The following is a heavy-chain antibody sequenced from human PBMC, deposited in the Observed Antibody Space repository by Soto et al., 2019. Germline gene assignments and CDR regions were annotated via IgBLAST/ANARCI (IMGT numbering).Heavy chain of an antibody. V-gene: IGHV1-3*01. CDR3: ARDSEYQLPPGAFDI. J-gene: IGHJ3*02. Sequence: ASVKVSCKASGYTFTSYAMHWVRQAPGQRLEWMGWINAGNGNTKYSQKFQGRVTITRDTSASTAYMELSSLRSEDTAVYYCARDSEYQLPPGAFDIWGQGTMVTVSS. CDR2: INAGNGNT. D-gene: IGHD2-2*01. CDR1: GYTFTSYA.